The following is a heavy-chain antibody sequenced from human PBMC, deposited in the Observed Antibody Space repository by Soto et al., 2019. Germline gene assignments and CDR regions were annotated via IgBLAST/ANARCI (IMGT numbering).Heavy chain of an antibody. CDR2: IIPIFGTA. D-gene: IGHD3-22*01. CDR1: GGTFSSYA. CDR3: ARDGYYYDSSGYYYDEGDKSPWFDP. J-gene: IGHJ5*02. Sequence: GASVKVSCKASGGTFSSYAISWVRQAPGQGLEWMGGIIPIFGTANYAQKFQGRVTITADESTSTAYMELSSLRSEDTAVYYCARDGYYYDSSGYYYDEGDKSPWFDPWGQGTLVTVSS. V-gene: IGHV1-69*13.